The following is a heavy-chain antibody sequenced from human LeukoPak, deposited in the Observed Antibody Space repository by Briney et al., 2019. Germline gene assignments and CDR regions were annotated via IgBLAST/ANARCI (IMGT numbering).Heavy chain of an antibody. Sequence: SGTLSLTCAVSGGSISSSNWWSWVRQPPGKGQEWIGEIYHSGSTNYNPSLKSRVTISVDKSKNQFSLNLSSVTAADTAVYYCAREYTSGWKHFDYWGQGTLVTVSS. D-gene: IGHD6-19*01. CDR1: GGSISSSNW. J-gene: IGHJ4*02. CDR2: IYHSGST. V-gene: IGHV4-4*02. CDR3: AREYTSGWKHFDY.